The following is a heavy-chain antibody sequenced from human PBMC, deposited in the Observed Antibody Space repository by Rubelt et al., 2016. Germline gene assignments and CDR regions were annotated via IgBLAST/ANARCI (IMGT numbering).Heavy chain of an antibody. CDR2: VNSDGSST. J-gene: IGHJ4*02. CDR1: GFVFTSYW. V-gene: IGHV3-74*01. CDR3: ARAVPFDY. Sequence: GSLRLSCAASGFVFTSYWLHWVRQVPGRGLVWVSRVNSDGSSTSYADSAKGRFTISRDNAKNTVYLQMNSLRAEDTAVYYCARAVPFDYWGQGTLVTVSS.